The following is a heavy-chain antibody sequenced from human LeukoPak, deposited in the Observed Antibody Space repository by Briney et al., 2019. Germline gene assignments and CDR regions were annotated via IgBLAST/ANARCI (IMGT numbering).Heavy chain of an antibody. D-gene: IGHD2-21*02. CDR3: ARGPDCGGDCYFAY. CDR1: GGSISSYY. CDR2: IYTSGST. J-gene: IGHJ4*02. V-gene: IGHV4-4*07. Sequence: PSETLSLTCTVSGGSISSYYWSWIRQPAGKGLEWIGRIYTSGSTYYNPSLKSRVTMSVDTSKNQFSLKLSSVTAGDTAVYFCARGPDCGGDCYFAYWGQETLVTVSS.